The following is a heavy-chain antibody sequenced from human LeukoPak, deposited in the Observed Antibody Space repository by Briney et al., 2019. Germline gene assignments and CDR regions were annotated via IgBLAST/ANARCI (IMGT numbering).Heavy chain of an antibody. J-gene: IGHJ4*02. D-gene: IGHD5-12*01. Sequence: GGSLRLSCAGSGFTFTSYSMNWVRQAPGKGLEWVSSISSSSTYISYADSVKGRFTISRDNSKNTLYLQMNSLRAEDTAVYYCARGPSGYHNTGGQGTLVTVSS. V-gene: IGHV3-21*01. CDR3: ARGPSGYHNT. CDR1: GFTFTSYS. CDR2: ISSSSTYI.